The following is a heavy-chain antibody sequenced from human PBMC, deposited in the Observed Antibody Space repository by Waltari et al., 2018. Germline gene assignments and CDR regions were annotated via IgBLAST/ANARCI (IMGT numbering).Heavy chain of an antibody. D-gene: IGHD5-12*01. Sequence: QVQLVQSGAEVKKPGASVKVSCKLSGSTLTKLSMHWVRQAPGKGLEWMGHFDPENGEAIYAQNFQGRVIMTVDTSTDTGYMEVSSLRFDDTAVYFCATDRRDGYNVQYSYGLDVWGQGTTVTVSS. CDR2: FDPENGEA. V-gene: IGHV1-24*01. J-gene: IGHJ6*02. CDR3: ATDRRDGYNVQYSYGLDV. CDR1: GSTLTKLS.